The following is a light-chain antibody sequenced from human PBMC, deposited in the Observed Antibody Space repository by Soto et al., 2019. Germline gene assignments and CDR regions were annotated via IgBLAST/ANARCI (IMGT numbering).Light chain of an antibody. CDR2: DVI. Sequence: QSALTQPASVSGSPGQSITISCTGISSDVGGYNYVSWYQQHPGKAPKLMIYDVINRPSGVSNRFSGSKSGNTASLTISGLQAEDEADYYCSSYTSSSTWVFGGGTKVTV. V-gene: IGLV2-14*01. CDR1: SSDVGGYNY. J-gene: IGLJ3*02. CDR3: SSYTSSSTWV.